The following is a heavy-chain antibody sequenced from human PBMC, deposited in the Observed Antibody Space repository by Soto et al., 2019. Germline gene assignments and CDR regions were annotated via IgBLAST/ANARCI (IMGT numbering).Heavy chain of an antibody. CDR1: GGSFSGYY. CDR3: ARDRYSGSYSHYYYGMDV. J-gene: IGHJ6*02. D-gene: IGHD1-26*01. V-gene: IGHV4-34*01. Sequence: SETLSLTWAVYGGSFSGYYWSWIRQPTGKGLEWIGAINHSGSTNYNPSLKSRVTISVDTSKNQFSLKLSSVTAADTAVYYCARDRYSGSYSHYYYGMDVWGQGTTVTVSS. CDR2: INHSGST.